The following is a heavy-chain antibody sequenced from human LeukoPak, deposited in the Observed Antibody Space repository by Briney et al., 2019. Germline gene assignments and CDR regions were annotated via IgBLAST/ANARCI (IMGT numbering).Heavy chain of an antibody. V-gene: IGHV1-18*01. D-gene: IGHD6-19*01. CDR2: ISAYNGNT. CDR1: GYTFTSYG. Sequence: ASVKVSCKASGYTFTSYGISWVRQAPGQGLEWMEWISAYNGNTNYAQKLQGRVTMTTDTSTSTAYMELRSLRSDDTAVYYCAKSVAVAGYNWFDPWGQGTLVTVSS. J-gene: IGHJ5*02. CDR3: AKSVAVAGYNWFDP.